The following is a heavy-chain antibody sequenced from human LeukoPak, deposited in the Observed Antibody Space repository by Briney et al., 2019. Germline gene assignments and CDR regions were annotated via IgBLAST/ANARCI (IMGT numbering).Heavy chain of an antibody. CDR1: EFTFSSYE. V-gene: IGHV3-48*03. Sequence: GGSLRLSCTASEFTFSSYEMNWVRQAPGKGLEWISYISSNGGAIYYADSVKGRFTISRDNAKNSLFLQMNSLRAEDTAVYYCATTKGLWWFDPWGQGTLVTVSS. J-gene: IGHJ5*02. CDR2: ISSNGGAI. CDR3: ATTKGLWWFDP. D-gene: IGHD3/OR15-3a*01.